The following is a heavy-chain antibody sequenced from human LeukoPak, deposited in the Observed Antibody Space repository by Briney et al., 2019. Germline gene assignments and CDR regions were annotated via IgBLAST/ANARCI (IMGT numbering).Heavy chain of an antibody. Sequence: PGGSLRLSCAASGFTFSSYAMSWVRQAPGKGLEWVSAISGSGGSTYYADSVRGRFTISRDNSKNTLYLQMNSLRAEDTAIYYCAKVFRHSFIVLVPAALFDYWGQGTLVTVSS. J-gene: IGHJ4*02. V-gene: IGHV3-23*01. CDR1: GFTFSSYA. D-gene: IGHD2-2*01. CDR3: AKVFRHSFIVLVPAALFDY. CDR2: ISGSGGST.